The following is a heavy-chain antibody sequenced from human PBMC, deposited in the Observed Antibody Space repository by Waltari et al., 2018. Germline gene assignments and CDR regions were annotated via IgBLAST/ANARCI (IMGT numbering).Heavy chain of an antibody. Sequence: QVQLVQSGAEVKKPGSSVKVSCKASGGTFSSYAISWVRQAPGQGLAWMGGIIPIFGTANYAQKFQGRVTITTDESTSTAYMELSSLRSEDTAVYYCARQQRSGYYLIFGYYFDYWGQGTLVTVSS. CDR3: ARQQRSGYYLIFGYYFDY. D-gene: IGHD3-22*01. CDR1: GGTFSSYA. J-gene: IGHJ4*02. V-gene: IGHV1-69*05. CDR2: IIPIFGTA.